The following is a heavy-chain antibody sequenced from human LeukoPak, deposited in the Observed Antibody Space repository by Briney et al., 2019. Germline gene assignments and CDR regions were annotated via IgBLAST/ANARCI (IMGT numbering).Heavy chain of an antibody. CDR2: IKSKTDGGTT. Sequence: GGSLRLSCAASGFTFRDYYMGWIRQAPGKGLEWVGRIKSKTDGGTTDYAAPVKGRFTISRDDSKNTLYLQMNSLKTEDTPVYYCTTGIDHWGQGTPVTVSS. CDR1: GFTFRDYY. V-gene: IGHV3-15*01. J-gene: IGHJ4*02. CDR3: TTGIDH.